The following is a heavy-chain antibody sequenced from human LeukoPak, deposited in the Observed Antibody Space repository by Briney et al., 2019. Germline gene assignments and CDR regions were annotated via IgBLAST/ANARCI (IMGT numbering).Heavy chain of an antibody. CDR2: MNPNSGNT. Sequence: AAVKVSCKASGYTFTSYDINWVRQATGQGLEWMGWMNPNSGNTGYAQKFQGRVTVTRNTSISTAYMELSSLRSEDTAVYYCARMSSSGYYYFDYWGQGTLVTVSS. J-gene: IGHJ4*02. D-gene: IGHD3-22*01. CDR3: ARMSSSGYYYFDY. CDR1: GYTFTSYD. V-gene: IGHV1-8*01.